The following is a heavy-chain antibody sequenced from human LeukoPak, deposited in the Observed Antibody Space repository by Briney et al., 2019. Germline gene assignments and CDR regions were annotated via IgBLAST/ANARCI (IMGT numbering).Heavy chain of an antibody. Sequence: PGGSLRLSCAASGFTFSSYAMSWVRQAPGKGLEWVSAISGSGGSTYYADSVKGRFTISRDNSKNTLYLQMNSLRAEDTAVYYCVKDSSDYGDSPPLYFQHWGQGTLVTVSS. J-gene: IGHJ1*01. CDR3: VKDSSDYGDSPPLYFQH. CDR2: ISGSGGST. V-gene: IGHV3-23*01. CDR1: GFTFSSYA. D-gene: IGHD4-17*01.